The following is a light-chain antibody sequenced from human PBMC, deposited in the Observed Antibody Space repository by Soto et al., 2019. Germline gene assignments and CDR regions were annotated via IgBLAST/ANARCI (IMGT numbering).Light chain of an antibody. Sequence: QLVLTQSPSASASLGASVKLTCTLSSGHSSYAIAWHQQQPEKGPRYLMKVNTDGSHNKGDGIPDRFSGSSPGAERYLTISSLQSEDEADYYCQTWGAGFSVVFGGGTKLTVL. CDR3: QTWGAGFSVV. J-gene: IGLJ2*01. CDR2: VNTDGSH. V-gene: IGLV4-69*01. CDR1: SGHSSYA.